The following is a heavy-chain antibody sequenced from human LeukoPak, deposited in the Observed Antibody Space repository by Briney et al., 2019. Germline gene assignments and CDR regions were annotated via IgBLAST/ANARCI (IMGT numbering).Heavy chain of an antibody. CDR3: AKGYDTSGWYFDY. D-gene: IGHD3-22*01. V-gene: IGHV3-23*01. J-gene: IGHJ4*02. CDR2: ISGSGANT. Sequence: GGSLRLSCAASGFTFSNYGMNWVRQAPGKGLEWVSGISGSGANTYYADSVKGRFTISRDNSKNTLYLQMNRLRAADTAVYFCAKGYDTSGWYFDYWGQGTLVTVSS. CDR1: GFTFSNYG.